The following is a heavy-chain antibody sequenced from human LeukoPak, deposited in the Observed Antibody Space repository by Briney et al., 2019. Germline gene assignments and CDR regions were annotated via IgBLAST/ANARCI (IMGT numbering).Heavy chain of an antibody. CDR2: IWYDGSNK. J-gene: IGHJ4*02. CDR3: ARGDIVVVPAALDY. V-gene: IGHV3-33*01. CDR1: GFTFSSYG. D-gene: IGHD2-2*01. Sequence: GGSLRLSCAASGFTFSSYGMHWVRQAPGKGLEWVAVIWYDGSNKYYADSVKGRFTISRDNSKNTLYLQMNGLRAEDTAVYYCARGDIVVVPAALDYWGQGTLVTVSS.